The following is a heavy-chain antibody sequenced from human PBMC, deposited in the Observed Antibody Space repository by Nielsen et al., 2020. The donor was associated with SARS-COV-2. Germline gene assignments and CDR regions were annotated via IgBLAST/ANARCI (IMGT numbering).Heavy chain of an antibody. CDR3: AREVAAVPAAMPYYYYGMDV. Sequence: GGSLRLSCAASGFTFSSYAMSWVRQAPGKGLEWVSAISGSGGSTYYADSAKGRFTISRDNSKNTLYLQMNSLRAEDTAVYYCAREVAAVPAAMPYYYYGMDVWGQGTTVTVSS. CDR1: GFTFSSYA. V-gene: IGHV3-23*01. J-gene: IGHJ6*02. D-gene: IGHD2-2*01. CDR2: ISGSGGST.